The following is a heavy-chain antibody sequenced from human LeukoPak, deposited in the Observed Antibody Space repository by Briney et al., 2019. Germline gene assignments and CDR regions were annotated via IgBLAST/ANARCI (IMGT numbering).Heavy chain of an antibody. CDR3: AATITGGNSYYMDV. Sequence: PGGSLRLSCAASGFTFSRSAMHWVRQAPGKGLESVSGITSGGGSTYYANSVKGRFIISRDNSKNTLYLQMGSLGAEDMAVYYCAATITGGNSYYMDVWGKGTTVTVSS. J-gene: IGHJ6*03. CDR2: ITSGGGST. V-gene: IGHV3-64*01. D-gene: IGHD3-3*01. CDR1: GFTFSRSA.